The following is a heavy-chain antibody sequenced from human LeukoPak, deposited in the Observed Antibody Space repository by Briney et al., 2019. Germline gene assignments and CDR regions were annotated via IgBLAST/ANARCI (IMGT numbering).Heavy chain of an antibody. CDR2: IYPGDSDT. D-gene: IGHD2-15*01. CDR1: GYSFSNYW. J-gene: IGHJ3*02. V-gene: IGHV5-51*01. Sequence: GESLKISCKSSGYSFSNYWIGWVRQMPGKGLEWMGIIYPGDSDTRYSPSFQGQVTISADKSISTAYLQWSSLKASDTAMYYCAITGYCSGGSCYSAAFDIWGQGTMVTVSS. CDR3: AITGYCSGGSCYSAAFDI.